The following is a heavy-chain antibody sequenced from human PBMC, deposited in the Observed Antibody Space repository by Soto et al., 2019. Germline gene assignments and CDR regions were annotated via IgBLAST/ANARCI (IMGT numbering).Heavy chain of an antibody. CDR2: INHSGST. D-gene: IGHD4-17*01. Sequence: SETLSLTCAVYGGSFSGYYWSWIRQPPGKGLEWIGEINHSGSTNYNPSLKSRVTISVDTSKNQFSLKLSSVTAADTAVYYCASYRDYGDPADAFDIWGQGTMVTVSS. V-gene: IGHV4-34*01. CDR3: ASYRDYGDPADAFDI. J-gene: IGHJ3*02. CDR1: GGSFSGYY.